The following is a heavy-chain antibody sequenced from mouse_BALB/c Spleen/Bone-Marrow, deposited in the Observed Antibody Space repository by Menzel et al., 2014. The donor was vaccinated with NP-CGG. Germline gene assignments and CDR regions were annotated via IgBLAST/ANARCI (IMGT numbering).Heavy chain of an antibody. CDR3: ARHYYGSSSYFDY. Sequence: EVKLVESGGGLVKPGGSLKLSCAASGFTFSSYAMSWVRQTPEKRLEWVATISSGGSYTYYPDSVKGRFTISRDNAKNTLYLQMSSLRSEDTAMYYCARHYYGSSSYFDYWGQGTTLTVSS. CDR1: GFTFSSYA. CDR2: ISSGGSYT. V-gene: IGHV5-9-3*01. D-gene: IGHD1-1*01. J-gene: IGHJ2*01.